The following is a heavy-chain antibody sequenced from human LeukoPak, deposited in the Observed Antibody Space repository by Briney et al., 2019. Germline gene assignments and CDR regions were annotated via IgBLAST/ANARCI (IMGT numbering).Heavy chain of an antibody. Sequence: GESLKISCTGGGYDFSTYWIAWVRQMPGKGLEWMGIIYPGDSDNTYSPSFQGQVSMSVGKSINTAYLQWRSLKASDTAMYYCARQYYFDSSGYPDYWGQGTLVTVSS. CDR1: GYDFSTYW. J-gene: IGHJ4*02. D-gene: IGHD3-22*01. CDR2: IYPGDSDN. CDR3: ARQYYFDSSGYPDY. V-gene: IGHV5-51*01.